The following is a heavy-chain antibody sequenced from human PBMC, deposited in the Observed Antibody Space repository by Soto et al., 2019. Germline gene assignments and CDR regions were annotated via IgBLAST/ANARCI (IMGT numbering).Heavy chain of an antibody. D-gene: IGHD3-10*01. CDR3: AKDHWGGYGSGSYYIVHYYYGMDV. CDR1: GFTFSSYA. Sequence: PGGSLRLSCAASGFTFSSYAVSWVRQAPGKGLEWVSAISGSGGSTYYADSVKGRFTISRDNSKNTLYLQMNSLRAEDTAVYYCAKDHWGGYGSGSYYIVHYYYGMDVWGQGTTVTVSS. CDR2: ISGSGGST. J-gene: IGHJ6*02. V-gene: IGHV3-23*01.